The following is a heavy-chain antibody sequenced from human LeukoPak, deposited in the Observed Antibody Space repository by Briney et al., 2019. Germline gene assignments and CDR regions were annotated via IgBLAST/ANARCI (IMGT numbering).Heavy chain of an antibody. CDR1: GFTVSSNY. J-gene: IGHJ5*02. CDR3: ARWFDP. V-gene: IGHV3-66*01. Sequence: PGGSLRLSCAASGFTVSSNYMSWVRQAPGKGLEWVSVIYSDGGTYYADSVKGRFAISRDNSKNTLYLQMNSLRVEDTAVYFCARWFDPWGQGTLVTVSS. CDR2: IYSDGGT.